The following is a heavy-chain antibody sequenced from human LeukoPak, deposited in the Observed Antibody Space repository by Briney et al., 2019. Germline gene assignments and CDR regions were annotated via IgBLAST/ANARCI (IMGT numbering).Heavy chain of an antibody. J-gene: IGHJ3*02. D-gene: IGHD5-12*01. CDR1: GYTFTDYY. V-gene: IGHV1-2*02. CDR3: AGGGYSGYDVGAFDI. CDR2: INPGSGGT. Sequence: ASVKVSCKASGYTFTDYYMHWVRQAPGQGVEWMGWINPGSGGTNYAQKFQGRVTMTRATSISTAYMDLSRLRSDDTAVYYCAGGGYSGYDVGAFDIWGQGTMVTVSS.